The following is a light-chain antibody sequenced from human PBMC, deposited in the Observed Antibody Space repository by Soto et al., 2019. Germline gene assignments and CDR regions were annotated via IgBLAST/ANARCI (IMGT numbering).Light chain of an antibody. CDR1: QSVSSSY. CDR3: QQYGSYPQT. J-gene: IGKJ1*01. V-gene: IGKV3-20*01. Sequence: EIVLTQSPGTLSLSPGERATLSCRASQSVSSSYLAWYQQKPGQAPRLLIYGASSRATGIPDRFSGSGSGTDFTLTISRLEPEDFAVYYCQQYGSYPQTFGQGPKVDIK. CDR2: GAS.